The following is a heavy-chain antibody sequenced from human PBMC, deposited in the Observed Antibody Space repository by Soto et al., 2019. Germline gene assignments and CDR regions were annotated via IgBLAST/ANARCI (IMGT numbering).Heavy chain of an antibody. CDR3: ARGLVVVSATYWYFEL. V-gene: IGHV1-8*01. D-gene: IGHD2-15*01. CDR2: MNPNSGKA. Sequence: QVQLVQSGAEVKKPGASVKVSCKASGYTFTSYDINWVRQAAGQGLEWIGWMNPNSGKAVYAQKFGGRATRAGNTSISTAYMELSSLRSDETAVYFCARGLVVVSATYWYFELWSRGTLVTVSS. J-gene: IGHJ2*01. CDR1: GYTFTSYD.